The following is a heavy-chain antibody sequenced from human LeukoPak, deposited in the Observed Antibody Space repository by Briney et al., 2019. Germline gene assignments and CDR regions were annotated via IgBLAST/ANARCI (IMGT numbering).Heavy chain of an antibody. J-gene: IGHJ6*03. CDR2: MSSSSSYI. D-gene: IGHD3-16*02. Sequence: GGSLRLSCAASGFTFSSYSMNWVRQAPGKGLEWVSSMSSSSSYIYYADSVKGRFTISRHNAKISLYLQMNSLRAEDTAVYYCARDLLGYNYYYMDVWGKGTTVTVSS. CDR3: ARDLLGYNYYYMDV. V-gene: IGHV3-21*01. CDR1: GFTFSSYS.